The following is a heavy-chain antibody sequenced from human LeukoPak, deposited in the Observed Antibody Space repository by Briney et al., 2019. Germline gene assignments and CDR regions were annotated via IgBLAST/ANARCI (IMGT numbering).Heavy chain of an antibody. J-gene: IGHJ3*02. CDR1: GFTFSSYS. D-gene: IGHD1-1*01. V-gene: IGHV3-21*01. CDR3: ATTKATRLDAFDI. CDR2: ISSSSSYI. Sequence: GGSLRLSCAASGFTFSSYSMNWVRQAPGKGLEWVSSISSSSSYIYYADSVKGRFTISRDNAKNSLYLQMNSLTAEDTAVYYCATTKATRLDAFDIWGQGTMVTVSS.